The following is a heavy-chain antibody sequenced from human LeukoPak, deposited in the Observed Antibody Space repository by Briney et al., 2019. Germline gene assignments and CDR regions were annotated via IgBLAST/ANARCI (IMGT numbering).Heavy chain of an antibody. Sequence: SGGSLILSCAASGFTFSSYAMNWVRQAPGKGLEWVSAISSSGDNTYYADSVKGRFTISRDNSRNTLYLQMNSLRAEDTAVYYCAKRGSSWYYFDYWGQGTLVTVSS. J-gene: IGHJ4*02. V-gene: IGHV3-23*01. CDR2: ISSSGDNT. CDR3: AKRGSSWYYFDY. D-gene: IGHD6-13*01. CDR1: GFTFSSYA.